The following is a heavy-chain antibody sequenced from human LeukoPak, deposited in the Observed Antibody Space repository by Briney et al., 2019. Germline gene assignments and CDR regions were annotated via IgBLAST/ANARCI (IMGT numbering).Heavy chain of an antibody. CDR1: GFSFSSDV. CDR3: ARRRGYYFDY. J-gene: IGHJ4*02. CDR2: IWYDESNK. V-gene: IGHV3-33*01. D-gene: IGHD2-21*01. Sequence: PGGSLRLSCVASGFSFSSDVMHWVRQAPGKGLEWVAVIWYDESNKYYADSVKGRFTISRDNSKNTLYLQVNSLRAEDTAVYYCARRRGYYFDYWGQGTLVTVSS.